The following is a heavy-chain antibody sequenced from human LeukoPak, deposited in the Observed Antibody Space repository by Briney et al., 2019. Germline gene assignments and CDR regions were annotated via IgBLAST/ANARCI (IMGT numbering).Heavy chain of an antibody. CDR3: ASVTGTTYYYGMDV. D-gene: IGHD1-7*01. J-gene: IGHJ6*02. CDR1: GYTFTSYA. V-gene: IGHV1-3*01. Sequence: ASVKVSCKASGYTFTSYAMHWVRQAPGRRLEWMGWINAGNGNTKYSQKFQGRVTITRDTSTSTAYMELSSLRSEDTAVYYCASVTGTTYYYGMDVWGQGTTVTVSS. CDR2: INAGNGNT.